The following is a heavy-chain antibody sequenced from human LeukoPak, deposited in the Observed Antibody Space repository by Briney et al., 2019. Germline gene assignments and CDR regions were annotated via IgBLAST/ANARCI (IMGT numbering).Heavy chain of an antibody. CDR2: IYSGGST. J-gene: IGHJ4*02. CDR1: GFTVSSSY. CDR3: AKARQWPLGFDY. V-gene: IGHV3-53*01. D-gene: IGHD6-19*01. Sequence: PGGSLRLSCAASGFTVSSSYMSWVRQAPGKGLEWVSVIYSGGSTYYADSVKGRFTISGDNSKNTLYLQMNSLRAEDTAVYYCAKARQWPLGFDYWGQGTLVTVSS.